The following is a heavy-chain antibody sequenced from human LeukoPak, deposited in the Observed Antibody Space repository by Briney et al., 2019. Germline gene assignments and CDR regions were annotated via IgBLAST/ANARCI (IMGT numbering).Heavy chain of an antibody. CDR1: GGTFSSYT. V-gene: IGHV1-69*04. D-gene: IGHD6-19*01. Sequence: SVKVSCKASGGTFSSYTISWVRQAPGQGLDWMGRIIPILGIANYAQKLQGRVTITADKSTSTAYMELSSLRSEDTAVYYCARDLGYSSGWPRNYYYGMDVWGQGTTVTVSS. CDR3: ARDLGYSSGWPRNYYYGMDV. J-gene: IGHJ6*02. CDR2: IIPILGIA.